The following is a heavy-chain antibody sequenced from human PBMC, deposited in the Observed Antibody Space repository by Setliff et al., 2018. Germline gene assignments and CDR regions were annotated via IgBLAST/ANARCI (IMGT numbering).Heavy chain of an antibody. J-gene: IGHJ6*02. CDR1: GYTFTSYY. Sequence: SVKVSCKASGYTFTSYYMHWVRQAPGQGLEWMGGIIPILGIANYAQKFQGRVTITADESTSTAYMELSSLRSEDTAVYYCARDMEGSAQHSYYGMDVWGQGTTVTV. D-gene: IGHD6-6*01. CDR2: IIPILGIA. V-gene: IGHV1-69*10. CDR3: ARDMEGSAQHSYYGMDV.